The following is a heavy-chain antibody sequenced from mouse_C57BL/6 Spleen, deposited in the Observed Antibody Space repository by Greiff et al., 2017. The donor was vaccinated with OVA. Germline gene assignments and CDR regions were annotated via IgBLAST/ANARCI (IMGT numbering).Heavy chain of an antibody. D-gene: IGHD1-1*01. CDR2: IDPANGNT. V-gene: IGHV14-3*01. J-gene: IGHJ4*01. CDR3: ASPLATVVATDAMDY. Sequence: EVQLQQSVAELVRPGASVKLSCTASGFNIKNTYMHWVKQRPEQGLEWIGRIDPANGNTKYAPKFPGKATVTADTSSNTAYRQLSSLTSEDTAIYYCASPLATVVATDAMDYWGQGTSVTVSS. CDR1: GFNIKNTY.